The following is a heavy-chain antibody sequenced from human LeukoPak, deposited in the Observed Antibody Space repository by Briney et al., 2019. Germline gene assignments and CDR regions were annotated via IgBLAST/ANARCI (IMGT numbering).Heavy chain of an antibody. CDR2: IYYSGST. CDR1: GGSISSSSYY. D-gene: IGHD3-3*01. Sequence: SETLSLTCTVSGGSISSSSYYWGWIRQPPGKGLEWIGSIYYSGSTYYNPSLKSRVTISVDTSKNQFSLKLSSVIAADTAVYYCASPMTLEPYHLWGQGTLVTVSS. CDR3: ASPMTLEPYHL. V-gene: IGHV4-39*01. J-gene: IGHJ5*02.